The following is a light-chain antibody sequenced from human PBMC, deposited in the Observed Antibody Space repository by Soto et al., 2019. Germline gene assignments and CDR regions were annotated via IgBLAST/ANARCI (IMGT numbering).Light chain of an antibody. V-gene: IGKV1-5*03. J-gene: IGKJ1*01. CDR3: QHYNSYSGA. CDR2: KAS. Sequence: DIQMTQSPSTLSGSVGDRVTITCRASQTISSWLAWYQQKPGKAPKLLIYKASTLKSGVRSRFSGSGSGTEFTLTISSLQPDDFATYYCQHYNSYSGAFGQGTKVDIK. CDR1: QTISSW.